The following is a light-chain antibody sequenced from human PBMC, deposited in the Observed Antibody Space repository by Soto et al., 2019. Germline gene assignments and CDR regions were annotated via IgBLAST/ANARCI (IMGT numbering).Light chain of an antibody. CDR2: RDT. J-gene: IGLJ7*01. Sequence: SSELTQPLSVSVALGQTARITCGGNNIGSKNVHWYQLNPGQAPVLVIYRDTNRPSGIPERFSGSNSGNTATLAVSGAQVGDDADYYCQVWDSSTVVFGGGTQLTV. CDR1: NIGSKN. CDR3: QVWDSSTVV. V-gene: IGLV3-9*01.